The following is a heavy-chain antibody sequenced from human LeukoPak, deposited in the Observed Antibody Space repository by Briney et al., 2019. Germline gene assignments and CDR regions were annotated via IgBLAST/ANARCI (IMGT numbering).Heavy chain of an antibody. D-gene: IGHD3-22*01. Sequence: GGSLRLSCAASGFTFSSYSMNWVRQAPGKGLEWVSSISSSSSYTYYADSVKGRFTIFRDNAKNSLYLQMNSLRAEDTAVYYCAKASDSSGYQLFDYWGQGTLVPVSS. J-gene: IGHJ4*02. CDR1: GFTFSSYS. CDR2: ISSSSSYT. V-gene: IGHV3-21*04. CDR3: AKASDSSGYQLFDY.